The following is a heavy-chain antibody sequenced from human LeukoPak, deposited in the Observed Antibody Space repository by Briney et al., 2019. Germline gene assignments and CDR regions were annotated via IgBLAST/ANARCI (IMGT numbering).Heavy chain of an antibody. J-gene: IGHJ4*02. V-gene: IGHV3-30*02. CDR1: GVSFSGYA. Sequence: PGGSLRLSCAASGVSFSGYAMDWDRQAPGKGLEWVAFIQEDGSQKSYVDSVKGRFTISRDNSKNTLYLQMNSLRAEDTALYYCSSGYNYGFGYWGKGTLVTVSS. CDR3: SSGYNYGFGY. D-gene: IGHD5-24*01. CDR2: IQEDGSQK.